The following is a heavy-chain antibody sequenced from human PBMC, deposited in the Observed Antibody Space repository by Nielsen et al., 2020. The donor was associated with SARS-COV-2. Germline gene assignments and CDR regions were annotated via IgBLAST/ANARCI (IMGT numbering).Heavy chain of an antibody. D-gene: IGHD5-18*01. V-gene: IGHV4-39*07. J-gene: IGHJ4*02. CDR3: ASRAQTWIQPWFPFDY. Sequence: RQAPGKGLEWIGSIYYSGSTNYNPSLKSRVTISVDTSKNQFSLKLSSVTAADTAVYYCASRAQTWIQPWFPFDYWGQGTLVTVSS. CDR2: IYYSGST.